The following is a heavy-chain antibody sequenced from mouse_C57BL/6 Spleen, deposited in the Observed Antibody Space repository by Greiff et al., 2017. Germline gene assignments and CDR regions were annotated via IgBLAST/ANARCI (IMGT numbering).Heavy chain of an antibody. Sequence: NVVESGGGLVKPGGSLKLSCAASGFTFSSYAMSWVRQTPEKRLEWVATISDGGSYTYYTDIVKGRFTISRDNAKDNLYLQMSHLKSEDTALYYCARGGGYDEDYYAMDYGGQGTSVTVSS. D-gene: IGHD2-2*01. V-gene: IGHV5-4*03. J-gene: IGHJ4*01. CDR2: ISDGGSYT. CDR1: GFTFSSYA. CDR3: ARGGGYDEDYYAMDY.